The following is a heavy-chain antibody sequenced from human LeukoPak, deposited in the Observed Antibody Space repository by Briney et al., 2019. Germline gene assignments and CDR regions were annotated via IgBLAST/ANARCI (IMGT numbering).Heavy chain of an antibody. CDR2: IYWHDDK. J-gene: IGHJ1*01. Sequence: SGPTQSNPTQTRTLICTFSGLSLSTSGVGVGWIRQPPGKALEWLALIYWHDDKRYSPSLKSRLTITQDTSKNQVVLTMTNMDPVDTATYYCAHLITIPLRSSGYFQHWGQGTLVTVSS. V-gene: IGHV2-5*01. CDR1: GLSLSTSGVG. D-gene: IGHD3-9*01. CDR3: AHLITIPLRSSGYFQH.